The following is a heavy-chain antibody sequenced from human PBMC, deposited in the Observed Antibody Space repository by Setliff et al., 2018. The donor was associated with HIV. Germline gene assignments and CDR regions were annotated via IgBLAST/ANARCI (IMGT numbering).Heavy chain of an antibody. CDR3: ARGQLDRHLRSDVPFDI. CDR1: GYTFTTYG. Sequence: GASVKVSCKASGYTFTTYGFNWVRQAPGQGLEWMGWISASSDNTSYAQKFQGRVTLTTDTSTNTVYMELKSLRSDDTAVYFCARGQLDRHLRSDVPFDIWGQGTMVTVSS. D-gene: IGHD1-1*01. V-gene: IGHV1-18*01. J-gene: IGHJ3*02. CDR2: ISASSDNT.